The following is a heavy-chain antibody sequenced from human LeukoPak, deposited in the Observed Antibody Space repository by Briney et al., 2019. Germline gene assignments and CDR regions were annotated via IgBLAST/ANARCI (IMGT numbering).Heavy chain of an antibody. CDR2: INHSGST. Sequence: TASETLSLTCAVYGGSFSGYNWNWIRQPPGKGLEWIGDINHSGSTNYNPSLKSRVTISVDTSKNQFSLKLRSVTAADTALYYCARPRTRLAWFDPWGQGTLVTVSS. V-gene: IGHV4-34*01. CDR3: ARPRTRLAWFDP. CDR1: GGSFSGYN. D-gene: IGHD6-19*01. J-gene: IGHJ5*02.